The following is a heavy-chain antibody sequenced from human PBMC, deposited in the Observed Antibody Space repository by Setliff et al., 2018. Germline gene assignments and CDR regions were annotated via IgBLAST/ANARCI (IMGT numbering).Heavy chain of an antibody. Sequence: SETLSLTCSVSGGSISSGSDYWTWIRQPAGKGLEWIGHIYTSGSTSYNPSLKSRVTISVDTSKNQSSLKLSSVTATDTAVYYCARAISGWYSAYYHYMDVWGKGTTVTVSS. V-gene: IGHV4-61*09. J-gene: IGHJ6*03. CDR2: IYTSGST. CDR3: ARAISGWYSAYYHYMDV. CDR1: GGSISSGSDY. D-gene: IGHD6-19*01.